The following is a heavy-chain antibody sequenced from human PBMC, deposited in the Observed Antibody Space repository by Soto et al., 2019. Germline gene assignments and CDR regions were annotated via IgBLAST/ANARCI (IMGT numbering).Heavy chain of an antibody. D-gene: IGHD3-22*01. CDR2: IHYSGST. CDR3: VRGYYDSSGYSNTFDL. Sequence: SETLSLTCTVSGASISSSYWSWIRQPPGKRLEWIGYIHYSGSTNYNPSLESRVTISVDTYKNQFSLKMSSVTAADTAVYYCVRGYYDSSGYSNTFDLWGQVTMVT. V-gene: IGHV4-59*01. CDR1: GASISSSY. J-gene: IGHJ3*01.